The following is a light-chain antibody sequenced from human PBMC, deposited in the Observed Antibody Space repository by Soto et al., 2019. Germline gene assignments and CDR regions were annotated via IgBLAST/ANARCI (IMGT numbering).Light chain of an antibody. V-gene: IGKV3-15*01. CDR1: QSVRSH. CDR3: QQYHDWPRT. J-gene: IGKJ4*01. CDR2: GAS. Sequence: EVVMTQSPATLSVSPGERVTLSCRASQSVRSHLAWYQQKPGQAPSLLIFGASTRATGVPDRFSGGESGTEFTLTISSLQSEDVAVYFCQQYHDWPRTFGGGTRVEIK.